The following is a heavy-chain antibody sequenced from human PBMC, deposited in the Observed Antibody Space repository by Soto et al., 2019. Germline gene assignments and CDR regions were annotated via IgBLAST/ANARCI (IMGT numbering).Heavy chain of an antibody. D-gene: IGHD1-26*01. CDR3: ARDDEGGSDCDLGY. Sequence: QVQLVESGGGVVQPGRSLRLSCAVSGFTFSSHAMHWVRQAPGKGLEWVALISSDGSNKYYADSVKGRFTTSRDNSKNTVYRQRSSVRVEDRAVYYCARDDEGGSDCDLGYWGQGALVTVSS. J-gene: IGHJ4*02. CDR1: GFTFSSHA. CDR2: ISSDGSNK. V-gene: IGHV3-30-3*01.